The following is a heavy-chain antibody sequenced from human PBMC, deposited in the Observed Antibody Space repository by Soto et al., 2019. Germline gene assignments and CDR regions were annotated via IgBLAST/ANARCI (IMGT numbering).Heavy chain of an antibody. CDR2: ISGSGGST. V-gene: IGHV3-23*01. J-gene: IGHJ5*02. Sequence: GGSLRLSCAASGFTFSSYAMSWVRQAPGKGLEWVSAISGSGGSTYYADSVKGRFTISRDNSKNTLYRQMNSLRAEDTAVYYCAKGMHVVVPASPFDPWGQGTLVTVSS. D-gene: IGHD2-2*01. CDR1: GFTFSSYA. CDR3: AKGMHVVVPASPFDP.